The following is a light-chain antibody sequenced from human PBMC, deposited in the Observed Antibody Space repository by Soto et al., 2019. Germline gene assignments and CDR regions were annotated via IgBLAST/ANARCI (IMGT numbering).Light chain of an antibody. CDR2: GAS. CDR1: QGINKF. Sequence: IQLTQSPSSLSASVGDRVTITCRASQGINKFLAWYQQRPGKAPQLLVYGASTLQSGVPSSFSGSGSVTDFTLTISSLQPEDFATDYGQQLTNFRFTFGQGTKLYIK. J-gene: IGKJ2*01. V-gene: IGKV1-9*01. CDR3: QQLTNFRFT.